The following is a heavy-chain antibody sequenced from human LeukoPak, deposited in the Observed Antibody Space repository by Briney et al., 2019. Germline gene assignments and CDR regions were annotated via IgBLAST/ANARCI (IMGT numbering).Heavy chain of an antibody. V-gene: IGHV4-39*07. CDR1: GGSISSSSYY. D-gene: IGHD6-19*01. J-gene: IGHJ4*02. CDR3: ARDLGQQWQIFDY. Sequence: PSETLSLTCTVSGGSISSSSYYWGWIRQPPGKGLEWIGSIYYSGSTYYNPSLKSRVTISVDTSKNQFSLKLSSVTAADTAVYYCARDLGQQWQIFDYWGQGTLVTVSS. CDR2: IYYSGST.